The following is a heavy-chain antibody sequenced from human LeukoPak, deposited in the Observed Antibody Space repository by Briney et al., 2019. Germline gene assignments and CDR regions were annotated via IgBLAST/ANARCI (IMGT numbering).Heavy chain of an antibody. D-gene: IGHD6-19*01. Sequence: PSETLSLTCTVSGGSISSYYWSWIRQPPGKGLEWIGYIYYSGSTNYNPSLKSRVTISVDTSKNQFSLKLSSVTAADTAVYYCARGSGWYYSWGQGTLVTVSS. CDR3: ARGSGWYYS. J-gene: IGHJ5*02. CDR1: GGSISSYY. CDR2: IYYSGST. V-gene: IGHV4-59*12.